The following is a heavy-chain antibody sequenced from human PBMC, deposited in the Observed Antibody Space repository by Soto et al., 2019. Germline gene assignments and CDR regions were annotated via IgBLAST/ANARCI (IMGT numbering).Heavy chain of an antibody. Sequence: EVQVLESGGGLVQPGGSLRLSCTASGFTFTNYAFNWVRQAPGRGLEWVSAISASGITYYADSVKGRFTISRDISKNTLFLQMNSLRVEDTAVYFCAKDLTGATCAWGQGTVVTVSS. J-gene: IGHJ5*02. V-gene: IGHV3-23*01. CDR1: GFTFTNYA. D-gene: IGHD7-27*01. CDR2: ISASGIT. CDR3: AKDLTGATCA.